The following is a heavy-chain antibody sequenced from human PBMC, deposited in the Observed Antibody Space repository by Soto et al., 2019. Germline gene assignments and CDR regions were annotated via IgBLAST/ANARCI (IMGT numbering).Heavy chain of an antibody. CDR2: IRSKANSYAT. Sequence: GGSLRLSCAASGFTVSGSAMHWVRQASGKGLEWVGRIRSKANSYATAYAASVKGRFTISRDDSKNTAYLQMNSLKTEDTAVYYCTRYGSYYYDSSGGRYFDLWGRGTLVTVSS. CDR1: GFTVSGSA. D-gene: IGHD3-22*01. V-gene: IGHV3-73*01. J-gene: IGHJ2*01. CDR3: TRYGSYYYDSSGGRYFDL.